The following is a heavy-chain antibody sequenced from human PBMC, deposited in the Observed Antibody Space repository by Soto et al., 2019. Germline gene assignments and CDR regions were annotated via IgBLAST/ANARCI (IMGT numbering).Heavy chain of an antibody. D-gene: IGHD1-7*01. Sequence: QVQLVESGGGVVQPGRSLRLSRAASGFTFSSYGMHWVRQAPGKGLEWVAVISYDGSNKYYADSVKGRFTISRDNSKNTLYLQMNSLRAEDTAVYYCAKWGQLELHPGGGWGQGTLVTVSS. V-gene: IGHV3-30*18. CDR1: GFTFSSYG. CDR2: ISYDGSNK. CDR3: AKWGQLELHPGGG. J-gene: IGHJ4*02.